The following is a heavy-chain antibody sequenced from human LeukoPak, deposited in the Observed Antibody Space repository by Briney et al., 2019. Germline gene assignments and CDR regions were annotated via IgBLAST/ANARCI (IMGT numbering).Heavy chain of an antibody. J-gene: IGHJ5*02. CDR3: ARPVTTNWFDP. CDR1: GFTFSSYA. D-gene: IGHD4-11*01. Sequence: NPGGSLRLSCAASGFTFSSYAMHWVRQAPGQGLEWMGWINPNSGGTNYAQKFQGRVTMTRDTSIRTAYMELSRLRSDDTAVYYCARPVTTNWFDPWGQGTLVTVSS. CDR2: INPNSGGT. V-gene: IGHV1-2*02.